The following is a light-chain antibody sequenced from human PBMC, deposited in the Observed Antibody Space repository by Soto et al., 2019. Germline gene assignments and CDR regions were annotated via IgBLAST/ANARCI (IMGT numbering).Light chain of an antibody. CDR2: DVS. Sequence: DIQMTQSPSTLSASVGDRVTITCRASQNIRSWLAWYQQKPGKAPKVLIYDVSSSESGAPSRFSGSGSGTEFTLTSSSLQPDDSATYYCQEYDSYSSTFGQGTRLQIK. J-gene: IGKJ2*01. V-gene: IGKV1-5*01. CDR1: QNIRSW. CDR3: QEYDSYSST.